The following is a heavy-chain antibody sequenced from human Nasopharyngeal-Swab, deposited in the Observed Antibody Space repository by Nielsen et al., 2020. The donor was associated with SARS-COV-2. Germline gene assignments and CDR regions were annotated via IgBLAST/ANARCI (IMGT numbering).Heavy chain of an antibody. CDR2: INPNSGAT. D-gene: IGHD4-11*01. CDR3: AREHPTTRAPDY. Sequence: ASVKVSCKTSGYTFTGYYIQWVRQAPGQGLEWMGRINPNSGATKSAQRFQGRVTMTSDTSISTAYMDLSSLTSDDTALHYCAREHPTTRAPDYWGQGTLVTVSS. V-gene: IGHV1-2*06. CDR1: GYTFTGYY. J-gene: IGHJ4*02.